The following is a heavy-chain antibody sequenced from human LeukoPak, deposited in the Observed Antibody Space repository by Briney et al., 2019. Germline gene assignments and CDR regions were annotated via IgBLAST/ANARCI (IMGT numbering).Heavy chain of an antibody. CDR1: GYSFTSYW. Sequence: GESLKIYCKGSGYSFTSYWIGWVRQMPGKGLEWMGINYPGDSDTRYSPSFQGQVTISADKSISTAYLQWSSLKASDTAMYYCARHYYYGSGSYYALGYWGQGTLVTVSS. V-gene: IGHV5-51*01. CDR3: ARHYYYGSGSYYALGY. J-gene: IGHJ4*02. CDR2: NYPGDSDT. D-gene: IGHD3-10*01.